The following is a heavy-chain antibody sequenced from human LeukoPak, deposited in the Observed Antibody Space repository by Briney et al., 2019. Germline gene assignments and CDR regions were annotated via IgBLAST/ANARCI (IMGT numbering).Heavy chain of an antibody. J-gene: IGHJ4*02. CDR2: ITGGGERT. V-gene: IGHV3-23*01. CDR3: VSQSYSGSDKYYFDY. CDR1: GFIFSTYA. D-gene: IGHD1-26*01. Sequence: GGSLRLSCAPSGFIFSTYAMSWVRQAPGKGLEWVSIITGGGERTYYADSVKGRFTVSRDNSKNTLYLQMTSLRAEDTAVYYCVSQSYSGSDKYYFDYWGQGTLVAVSS.